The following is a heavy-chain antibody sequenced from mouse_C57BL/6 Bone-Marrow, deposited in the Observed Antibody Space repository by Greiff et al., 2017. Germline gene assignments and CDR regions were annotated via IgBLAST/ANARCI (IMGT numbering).Heavy chain of an antibody. Sequence: EVQLQESGGGLVKPGGSLKLSCAASGFTFSDYGMHWVRQAPEKGLEWVAYISSGSSTIYYADTVKGRFTISSDNAKNTLFLQMTSLRSEATAMYYCASAYAIDYWGQGTSVTVSS. CDR3: ASAYAIDY. CDR1: GFTFSDYG. V-gene: IGHV5-17*01. CDR2: ISSGSSTI. J-gene: IGHJ4*01.